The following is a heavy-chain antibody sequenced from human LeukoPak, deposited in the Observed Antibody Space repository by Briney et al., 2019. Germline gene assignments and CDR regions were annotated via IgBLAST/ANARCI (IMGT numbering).Heavy chain of an antibody. CDR2: IYDGVRT. J-gene: IGHJ3*02. CDR3: ARLYYDSSGYDAFYI. CDR1: GGSISSYY. Sequence: SDTLSLICTVSGGSISSYYWSWIRHPPGKGREWIGYIYDGVRTNYNPSRKGRVTISVDTSKNQFSLKLSSVTAADTAVYYCARLYYDSSGYDAFYIWGQGKMVIVSS. D-gene: IGHD3-22*01. V-gene: IGHV4-59*07.